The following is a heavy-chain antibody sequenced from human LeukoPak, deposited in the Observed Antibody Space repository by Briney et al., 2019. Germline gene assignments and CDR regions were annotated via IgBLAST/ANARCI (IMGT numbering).Heavy chain of an antibody. CDR2: INPSSDAT. Sequence: ASVKVSCKASGYTFTGYYMHWVRQAPGQGLEWIGVINPSSDATTYAENFQGRVTMTSDTSTSTVYMELSRLRSEDTAVYYCARGYRKTRFDYWGPGTLVTVSS. J-gene: IGHJ4*02. V-gene: IGHV1-46*01. CDR3: ARGYRKTRFDY. D-gene: IGHD2-2*02. CDR1: GYTFTGYY.